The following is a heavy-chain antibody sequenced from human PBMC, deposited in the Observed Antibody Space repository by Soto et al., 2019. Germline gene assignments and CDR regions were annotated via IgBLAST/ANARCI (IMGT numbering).Heavy chain of an antibody. J-gene: IGHJ4*02. CDR1: GFTFSNVW. CDR2: IKSTTDGGST. Sequence: EVQLVESGGGLVKPGGSPRLSCAVSGFTFSNVWMSWVRQAPGKGLEWVGRIKSTTDGGSTDYAAPVEGRFTISKDDSKNTLYLHMNSLKTEDTALYYCATEAAAGGGFDSWGQGTLVTVSS. V-gene: IGHV3-15*01. D-gene: IGHD6-13*01. CDR3: ATEAAAGGGFDS.